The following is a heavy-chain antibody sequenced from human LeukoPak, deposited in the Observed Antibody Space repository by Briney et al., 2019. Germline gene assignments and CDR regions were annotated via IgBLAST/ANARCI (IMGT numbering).Heavy chain of an antibody. CDR3: AFSYCGGDCYHFDY. Sequence: SVKVSCKASGGTFSSYAISWARQAPGQGLEWMGGIIPIFGTANYAQKFQGRVTITADGSTSTAYMELSSLRSEDTAVYYCAFSYCGGDCYHFDYWGQGTLVTVSS. V-gene: IGHV1-69*13. CDR1: GGTFSSYA. D-gene: IGHD2-21*02. J-gene: IGHJ4*02. CDR2: IIPIFGTA.